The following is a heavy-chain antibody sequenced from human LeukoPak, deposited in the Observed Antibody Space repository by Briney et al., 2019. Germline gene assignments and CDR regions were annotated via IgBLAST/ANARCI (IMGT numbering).Heavy chain of an antibody. J-gene: IGHJ4*02. V-gene: IGHV3-43*01. Sequence: GGSLRLSCAASGFTFDDYTMHWVRQAPGKGLEWVSLISWDGGSTYYADSVKGRFTISRDNSKNSLYLQMNSLRTEDTALYYCAKDGLYGTAGYFDYWGQGTLVTASS. D-gene: IGHD3-10*01. CDR3: AKDGLYGTAGYFDY. CDR1: GFTFDDYT. CDR2: ISWDGGST.